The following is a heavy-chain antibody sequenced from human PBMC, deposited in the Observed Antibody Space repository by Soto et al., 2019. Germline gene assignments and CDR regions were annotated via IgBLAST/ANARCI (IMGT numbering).Heavy chain of an antibody. D-gene: IGHD5-12*01. V-gene: IGHV4-39*01. CDR1: GGSISSSSYF. CDR2: FDYSGTT. CDR3: VRRADSGYGYSDY. J-gene: IGHJ4*02. Sequence: QVQVQESGPGLVKPSETLSLTCTVSGGSISSSSYFWGWIRQPPGKGLEYIASFDYSGTTYYNPSLKSRVTISVDTSKNQFSLKVTSVTAADTAVYYCVRRADSGYGYSDYWGQGTLVTVSS.